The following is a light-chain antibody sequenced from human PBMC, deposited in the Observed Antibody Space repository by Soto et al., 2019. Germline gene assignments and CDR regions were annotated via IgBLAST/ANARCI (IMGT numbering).Light chain of an antibody. V-gene: IGKV3-15*01. Sequence: IVMTQXPATLSVSPGERATLSCTASQSVSSNLAWYQQKPGQAPRLLIYGASTRATGIPARFSGSGSGTEFTLTISSLQSEDFAVYYCQQYNNWPPYTFGQGTKLEIK. J-gene: IGKJ2*01. CDR1: QSVSSN. CDR3: QQYNNWPPYT. CDR2: GAS.